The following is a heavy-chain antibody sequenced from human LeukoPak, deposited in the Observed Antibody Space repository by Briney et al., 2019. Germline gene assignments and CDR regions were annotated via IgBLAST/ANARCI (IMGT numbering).Heavy chain of an antibody. CDR2: IYSDGST. Sequence: GGSLRLSCAASGFTVSSDYMNWVRQAPGKGLEWVSVIYSDGSTYYADSVKGRFTISRDNSKNTLYLQMNSLRAEDTAVYYCAKTPRVRDPDYWGQGTLVTVSS. V-gene: IGHV3-66*02. J-gene: IGHJ4*02. CDR3: AKTPRVRDPDY. D-gene: IGHD3-10*01. CDR1: GFTVSSDY.